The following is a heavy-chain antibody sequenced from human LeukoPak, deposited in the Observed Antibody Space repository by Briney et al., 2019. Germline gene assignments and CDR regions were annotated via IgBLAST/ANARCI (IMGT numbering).Heavy chain of an antibody. CDR2: ISSSGSTI. CDR3: ARDTFGYGDSFDY. Sequence: GGSLRLSCAASGFTFSSYEMNWVRQAPGKGLEWVSYISSSGSTIYYADSVKGRFTISRDNSKNTLYLQMNSLRAEDTAVYYCARDTFGYGDSFDYWGQGTLVTVSS. D-gene: IGHD4-17*01. CDR1: GFTFSSYE. V-gene: IGHV3-48*03. J-gene: IGHJ4*02.